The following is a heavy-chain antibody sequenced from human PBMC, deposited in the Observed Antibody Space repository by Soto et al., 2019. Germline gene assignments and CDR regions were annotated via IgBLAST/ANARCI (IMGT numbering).Heavy chain of an antibody. D-gene: IGHD3-10*01. Sequence: ASVKVSCKASGYTFTSCGSSWVRQAPGQGLEWMGWISAYNGNTNYAQKLQGRVTMTTDTSTSTAYMELRSLRSDDTAVYYCARDGVLWFGELSWFDPWGQGTLVTVSS. CDR3: ARDGVLWFGELSWFDP. CDR2: ISAYNGNT. CDR1: GYTFTSCG. J-gene: IGHJ5*02. V-gene: IGHV1-18*01.